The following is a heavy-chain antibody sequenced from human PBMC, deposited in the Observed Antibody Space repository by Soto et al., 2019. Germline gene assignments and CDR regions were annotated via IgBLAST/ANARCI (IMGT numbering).Heavy chain of an antibody. D-gene: IGHD2-2*01. J-gene: IGHJ3*02. V-gene: IGHV3-23*01. Sequence: GGSLRLSCAASGFTFSSYAMSWVRQAPGKGLEWVSAISGSGGSTYYADSVKGRFTISRDNSKNTLYLQMNSLRAEDTAVYYCAKDIAGGGYCSSTSCYAFDIWGQGTMVTVSS. CDR1: GFTFSSYA. CDR2: ISGSGGST. CDR3: AKDIAGGGYCSSTSCYAFDI.